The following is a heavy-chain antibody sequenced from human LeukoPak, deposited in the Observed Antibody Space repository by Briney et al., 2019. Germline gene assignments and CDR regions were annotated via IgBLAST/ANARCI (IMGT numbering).Heavy chain of an antibody. V-gene: IGHV7-4-1*02. CDR3: ARMEYCSGGSCYLDLYWFDP. CDR1: GYTFTSYA. CDR2: INTNTGNP. D-gene: IGHD2-15*01. J-gene: IGHJ5*02. Sequence: ASVKVSCKASGYTFTSYAMNWVRQAPGQGLGWMGWINTNTGNPTYAQGFTGRFVFSLDTSVSTAYLQISSLKAEDTAVYYCARMEYCSGGSCYLDLYWFDPWDQGTLVTVSS.